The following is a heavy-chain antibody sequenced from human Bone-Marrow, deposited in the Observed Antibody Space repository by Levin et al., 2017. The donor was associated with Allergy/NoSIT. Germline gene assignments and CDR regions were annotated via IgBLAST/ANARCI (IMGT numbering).Heavy chain of an antibody. Sequence: SQTLSLTCTISRGSVSSYYWSWIRQSPGKGLEWIGYIYNSGGSSSNPSLKGRVTISVDTSNNQFSLRLSSVTAADTAVYYCARHSTYSSGFYYWGQGTLVTVSS. V-gene: IGHV4-59*08. D-gene: IGHD6-19*01. CDR2: IYNSGGS. CDR3: ARHSTYSSGFYY. CDR1: RGSVSSYY. J-gene: IGHJ4*02.